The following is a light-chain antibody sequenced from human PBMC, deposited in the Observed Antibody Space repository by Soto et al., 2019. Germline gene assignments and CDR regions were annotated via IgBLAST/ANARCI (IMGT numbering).Light chain of an antibody. CDR1: SADVGGYKY. V-gene: IGLV2-14*01. J-gene: IGLJ1*01. Sequence: QSVLTQPASVSGSPGQSITISCTGTSADVGGYKYVSWLQQHPGKVPKLLIYDVTSRPSGVSNRFSGSKSGNTASLIISGLQAEDEADSYCISYTSSDTYVFGTGTKVTVL. CDR3: ISYTSSDTYV. CDR2: DVT.